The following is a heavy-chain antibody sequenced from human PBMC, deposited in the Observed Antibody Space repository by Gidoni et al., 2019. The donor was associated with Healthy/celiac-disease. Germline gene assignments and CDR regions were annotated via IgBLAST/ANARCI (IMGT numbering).Heavy chain of an antibody. CDR3: ARGLPTYYDILTALDV. CDR1: YD. J-gene: IGHJ6*02. Sequence: YDMHWVRPATGKGLEWVSAIGTAGDPYYPGSVKGRFTISRENAKNSLYLQMNSLRAGDTAVYYCARGLPTYYDILTALDVWGQGTTVTVSS. D-gene: IGHD3-9*01. CDR2: IGTAGDP. V-gene: IGHV3-13*05.